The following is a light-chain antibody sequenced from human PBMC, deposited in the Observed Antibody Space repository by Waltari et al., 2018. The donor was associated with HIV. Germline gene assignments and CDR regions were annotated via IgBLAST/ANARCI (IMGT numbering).Light chain of an antibody. V-gene: IGLV2-8*01. CDR1: SADTGGYDF. CDR3: FSYAGDNMGV. J-gene: IGLJ1*01. Sequence: QSALTQPPSASGSPGQSVTISCAGSSADTGGYDFVSWFQQYPGQAPKLIIYEVTKRPPGVPDRFSGTKSGNTASLTVSRLQPDDEADYYCFSYAGDNMGVFGLGTRVTVL. CDR2: EVT.